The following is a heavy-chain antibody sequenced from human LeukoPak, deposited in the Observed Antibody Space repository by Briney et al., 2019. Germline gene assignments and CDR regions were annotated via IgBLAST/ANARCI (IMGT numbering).Heavy chain of an antibody. CDR3: ARGAVGMDV. D-gene: IGHD3-16*01. CDR1: GFTFSSYG. J-gene: IGHJ6*02. V-gene: IGHV3-13*01. Sequence: PGGSLRLSCAASGFTFSSYGMHWGRQATGKGLEWVSAIGTAGDTYYPGSVKGRFTISREDAKNSLYLQMNSLRAGDTAVYYCARGAVGMDVWGQGTTVTVSS. CDR2: IGTAGDT.